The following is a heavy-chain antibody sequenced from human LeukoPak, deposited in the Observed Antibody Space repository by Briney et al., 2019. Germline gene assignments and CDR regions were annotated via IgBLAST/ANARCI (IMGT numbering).Heavy chain of an antibody. Sequence: ASVKVSCKASGYTFTSYDINWVRQATGQGLEWMGWMNPNSGNTGYAQKFQGRVTITRNTSISTAYMELSSLRSEDTAVYYCARVTTVTKDLDYWGQGTLVTVSS. V-gene: IGHV1-8*03. CDR2: MNPNSGNT. D-gene: IGHD4-11*01. CDR1: GYTFTSYD. CDR3: ARVTTVTKDLDY. J-gene: IGHJ4*02.